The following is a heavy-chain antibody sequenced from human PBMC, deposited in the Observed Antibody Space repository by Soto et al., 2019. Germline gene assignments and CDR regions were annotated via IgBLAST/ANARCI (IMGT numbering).Heavy chain of an antibody. CDR2: IIPIFGTA. J-gene: IGHJ5*02. CDR1: GWTFSSYA. CDR3: APVGYYDSSILPFEP. V-gene: IGHV1-69*13. Sequence: SVKVSCKASGWTFSSYAISWVRQAAGQGLEWMGGIIPIFGTANYAQKFQGRVTITADESTSTAYMELSSLRSEDTAVYYCAPVGYYDSSILPFEPWGQGTLVTVSS. D-gene: IGHD3-22*01.